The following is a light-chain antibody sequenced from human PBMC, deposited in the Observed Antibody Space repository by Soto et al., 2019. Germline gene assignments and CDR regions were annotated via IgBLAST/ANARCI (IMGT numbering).Light chain of an antibody. CDR1: QNINNY. Sequence: DIQMTQSPSSLSASVGDRVTITCRASQNINNYLNWYQQKPGKAPKLLIYAASSLQSGVPSRFSGSGSGTDFTLTISSLQPEDFATYYCQQSYNTPFTFGPGTKVDIK. CDR2: AAS. CDR3: QQSYNTPFT. V-gene: IGKV1-39*01. J-gene: IGKJ3*01.